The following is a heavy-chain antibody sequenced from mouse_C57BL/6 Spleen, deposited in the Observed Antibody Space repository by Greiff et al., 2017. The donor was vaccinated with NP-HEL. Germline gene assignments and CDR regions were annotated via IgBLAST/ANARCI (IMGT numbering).Heavy chain of an antibody. D-gene: IGHD2-1*01. V-gene: IGHV14-1*01. CDR1: GFNINDYY. CDR3: TPNIYYGNYVRYYFDY. CDR2: IDPADGDT. J-gene: IGHJ2*01. Sequence: EVQLQQSGAELVRPGASVTLSCTASGFNINDYYMHWVKQRPEQGLEWIGRIDPADGDTEYAPKFQGKATMTADTSSNTAYLQLSSLTSEDTAVYYCTPNIYYGNYVRYYFDYWGQGTTLTVSS.